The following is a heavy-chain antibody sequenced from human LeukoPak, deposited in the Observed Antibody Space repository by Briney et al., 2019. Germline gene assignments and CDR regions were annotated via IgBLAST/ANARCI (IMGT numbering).Heavy chain of an antibody. V-gene: IGHV4-39*07. CDR3: ARASTIEEAFDI. J-gene: IGHJ3*02. CDR2: IYYSGST. CDR1: GGSISSSSYY. Sequence: SETLSLTCTVSGGSISSSSYYWGWIRQPPGKGLEWIGSIYYSGSTYYNPSLKSRVTISVDTSKNQFSLKLSSVTAADTAVYYCARASTIEEAFDIWGQGTMVTVSA.